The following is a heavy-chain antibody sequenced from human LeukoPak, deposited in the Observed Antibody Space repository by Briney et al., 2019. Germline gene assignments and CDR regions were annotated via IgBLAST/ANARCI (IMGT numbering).Heavy chain of an antibody. J-gene: IGHJ3*02. V-gene: IGHV4-59*08. CDR3: ASSPSSGWYPPLLGDRLDAFDI. CDR2: IYYSGSA. D-gene: IGHD6-19*01. CDR1: GGSISSYY. Sequence: PSETLSLTCTVSGGSISSYYWSWIRQPPGKGLEWIGYIYYSGSANYNPSLKSRVTISVDTSKNQFSLKLSSVTAADTAVYYCASSPSSGWYPPLLGDRLDAFDIWGQGTMVTVSS.